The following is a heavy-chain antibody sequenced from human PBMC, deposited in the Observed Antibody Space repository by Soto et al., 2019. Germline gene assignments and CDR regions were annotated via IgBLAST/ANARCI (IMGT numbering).Heavy chain of an antibody. CDR1: GFTFSSYW. CDR2: IKLDGSEK. Sequence: GGSLRLSCAASGFTFSSYWMSWVRQAPGKGLEWVANIKLDGSEKYYVDSVKGRFTISRDNAKNSLYLQMNSLRAEDTAVYYCARGRLSIAAAGTRAFDIWGQGTMVTVSS. J-gene: IGHJ3*02. CDR3: ARGRLSIAAAGTRAFDI. V-gene: IGHV3-7*01. D-gene: IGHD6-13*01.